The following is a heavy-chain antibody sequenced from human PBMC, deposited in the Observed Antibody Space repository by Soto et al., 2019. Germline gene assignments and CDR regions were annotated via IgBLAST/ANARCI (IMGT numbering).Heavy chain of an antibody. CDR1: GGTFSSYA. J-gene: IGHJ6*02. CDR2: IIPIFGTA. D-gene: IGHD5-18*01. CDR3: VAQGLPNYYYYGMDV. Sequence: QVQLVQSGAEVKKPGSSVKVSCKASGGTFSSYAISWVRQAPGQGLEWMGGIIPIFGTATYAQKFQGRVPITADESTSTAYMELSSLRSEDTAVYYCVAQGLPNYYYYGMDVWGQGTTVTVSS. V-gene: IGHV1-69*12.